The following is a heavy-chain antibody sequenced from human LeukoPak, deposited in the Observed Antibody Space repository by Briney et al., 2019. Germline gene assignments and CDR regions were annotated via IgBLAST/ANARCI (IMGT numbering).Heavy chain of an antibody. CDR1: GYTFTSYG. D-gene: IGHD5-18*01. J-gene: IGHJ4*02. V-gene: IGHV1-18*03. CDR3: ARAGSTPWIQLKQPDY. Sequence: ASVKVSCKASGYTFTSYGISWVRQAPGQGLEWMGWISAYNGNTNYAQKLQGRVTMTTDTSTSTAYMELRSLRSDDMAVYYCARAGSTPWIQLKQPDYWGQGTLVTVSS. CDR2: ISAYNGNT.